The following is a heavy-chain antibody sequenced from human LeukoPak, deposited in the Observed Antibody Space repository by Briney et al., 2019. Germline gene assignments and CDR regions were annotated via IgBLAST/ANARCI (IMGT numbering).Heavy chain of an antibody. V-gene: IGHV3-48*04. CDR3: ARDPPTNIVATHFDY. CDR1: GFTFSSYS. D-gene: IGHD5-12*01. Sequence: GGSLRLSCAASGFTFSSYSMNWVRQAPGKGLEWVSYISSSSSTIYYADSVKGRFTISRDNAKNSLYLQMDSLRAEDTAVYYCARDPPTNIVATHFDYWGQGTLVTVSS. J-gene: IGHJ4*02. CDR2: ISSSSSTI.